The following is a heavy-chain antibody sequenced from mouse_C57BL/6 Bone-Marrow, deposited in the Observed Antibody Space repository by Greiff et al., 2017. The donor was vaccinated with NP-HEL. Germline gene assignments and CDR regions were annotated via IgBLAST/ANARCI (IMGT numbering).Heavy chain of an antibody. J-gene: IGHJ4*01. Sequence: LQQSGAELVRPGASVKLSCTASGFSIKDDYMYWVKQRPEQGLEWIGWIDPACGDTEYASKFQGKATITADTSSNTAYLQLSSLTSEDTAVYYCTTAYYAMDYWGQGTSVTVSS. CDR3: TTAYYAMDY. CDR1: GFSIKDDY. CDR2: IDPACGDT. V-gene: IGHV14-4*01.